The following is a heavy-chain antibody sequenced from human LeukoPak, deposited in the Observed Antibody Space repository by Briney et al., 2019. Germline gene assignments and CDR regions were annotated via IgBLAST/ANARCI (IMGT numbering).Heavy chain of an antibody. V-gene: IGHV3-23*01. CDR1: GFTFRSYA. CDR2: ISGSGGGT. CDR3: AKDPGGYSYGPQLDY. Sequence: GGSLRLSCAASGFTFRSYAMSWVRQAPGKGLEWVSAISGSGGGTYYADSVKGRFTISRDNTKKTLYLQMNSLRAEDTAVYYCAKDPGGYSYGPQLDYWGQGTLVTVSS. D-gene: IGHD5-18*01. J-gene: IGHJ4*02.